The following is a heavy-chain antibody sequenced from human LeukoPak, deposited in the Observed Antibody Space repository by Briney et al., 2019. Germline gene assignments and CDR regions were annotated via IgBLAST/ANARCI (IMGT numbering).Heavy chain of an antibody. CDR3: AKDKGSGWSPGAFDI. J-gene: IGHJ3*02. D-gene: IGHD6-19*01. Sequence: GGSLRLSCAASGFTFSSYSMNWVRQAPGKGLEWVSYISRSSSGIYYADSVKGRFTISRDNAKNSLYLQMNSLRAEDTAVYYCAKDKGSGWSPGAFDIWGQGTMVTVSS. CDR2: ISRSSSGI. CDR1: GFTFSSYS. V-gene: IGHV3-48*04.